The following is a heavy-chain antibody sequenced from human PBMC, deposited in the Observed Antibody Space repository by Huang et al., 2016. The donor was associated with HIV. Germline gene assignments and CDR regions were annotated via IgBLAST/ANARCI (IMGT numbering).Heavy chain of an antibody. Sequence: EVQLVESGGGLVQPGGSLRLSCAASGFTFSSYWMHWVRQAPGKGLVWVSRIKSDGSSSGYADSGKGRFTISRDNAKNTLYLQMNSLRAEDTAVYYCVRDPRIQSWLNYFDYWGQGTLVSVSS. CDR2: IKSDGSSS. D-gene: IGHD3-22*01. CDR1: GFTFSSYW. V-gene: IGHV3-74*01. CDR3: VRDPRIQSWLNYFDY. J-gene: IGHJ4*02.